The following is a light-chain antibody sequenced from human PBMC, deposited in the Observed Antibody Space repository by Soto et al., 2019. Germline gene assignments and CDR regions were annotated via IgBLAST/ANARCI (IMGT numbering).Light chain of an antibody. CDR1: QSVSSRS. V-gene: IGKV3D-20*02. CDR3: QQRSIWPPALT. Sequence: EIMFTQSPCTLSLSLLERSTLSYAASQSVSSRSLAWYQQKRGQAPRLLIHDASSRATGIPDRFSGSGSGTDFTLTISSLEPEDFAVYYCQQRSIWPPALTFGQGTKVDIK. CDR2: DAS. J-gene: IGKJ1*01.